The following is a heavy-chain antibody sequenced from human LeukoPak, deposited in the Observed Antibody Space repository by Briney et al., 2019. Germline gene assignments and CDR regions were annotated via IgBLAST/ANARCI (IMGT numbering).Heavy chain of an antibody. J-gene: IGHJ4*02. V-gene: IGHV5-51*01. CDR2: INPGDSDT. CDR1: GYSFTNYW. Sequence: GESLKISCKGSGYSFTNYWIGWVRQMPGKGLEWMRIINPGDSDTRYSPSFQGQVTISADKSISTAYLQWSSLKASDIAMYYCARLSPSYYDRYFDYWGQGTLVTVSS. CDR3: ARLSPSYYDRYFDY. D-gene: IGHD3-22*01.